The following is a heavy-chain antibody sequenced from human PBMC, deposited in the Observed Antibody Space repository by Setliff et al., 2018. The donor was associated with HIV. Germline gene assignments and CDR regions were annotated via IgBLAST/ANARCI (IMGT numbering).Heavy chain of an antibody. CDR2: IRYDGSNK. V-gene: IGHV3-30*02. Sequence: GGSLRLSCAASGFIFSSYGMHWVRQAPGKGLEWVAFIRYDGSNKYYADSVKGRFTISRDNSKNTLYLQMNSLRAEDTAVYYCATIVESSGYHGGNYSDFWGRGSLVTVSS. CDR1: GFIFSSYG. J-gene: IGHJ4*02. CDR3: ATIVESSGYHGGNYSDF. D-gene: IGHD3-22*01.